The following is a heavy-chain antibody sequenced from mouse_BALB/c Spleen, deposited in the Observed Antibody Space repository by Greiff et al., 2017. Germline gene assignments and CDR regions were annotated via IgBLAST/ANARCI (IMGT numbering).Heavy chain of an antibody. D-gene: IGHD2-3*01. CDR1: GYSFTSYW. CDR3: TSKGYDGYSLYAMDY. V-gene: IGHV1-5*01. CDR2: IYPGNSDT. Sequence: VQLKQSGTVLARPGASVKMSCKASGYSFTSYWMHWVKQRPGQCLEWIGAIYPGNSDTSYNQKFKGKAKLTAVTSASTAYMELSSLTNEDSAVYYCTSKGYDGYSLYAMDYWGQGTSVTVSS. J-gene: IGHJ4*01.